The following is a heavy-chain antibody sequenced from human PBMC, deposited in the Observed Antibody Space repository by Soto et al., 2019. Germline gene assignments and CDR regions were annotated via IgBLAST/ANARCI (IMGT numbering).Heavy chain of an antibody. J-gene: IGHJ3*02. V-gene: IGHV3-33*01. CDR3: ARRRISGRRGGAFDI. D-gene: IGHD6-6*01. CDR2: IWYDGSNK. Sequence: PGGSLRLSCAASGFTFSSYGMHWVRQAPGKGLEWVAVIWYDGSNKYYADSVKGRFTISRDNSKNTLYLQMNSLRAEDTAVYYCARRRISGRRGGAFDIWGQGTMVTVSS. CDR1: GFTFSSYG.